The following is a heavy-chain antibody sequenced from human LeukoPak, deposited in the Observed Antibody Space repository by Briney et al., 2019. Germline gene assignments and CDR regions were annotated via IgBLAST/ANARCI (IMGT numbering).Heavy chain of an antibody. D-gene: IGHD3-22*01. J-gene: IGHJ6*04. CDR2: INHSGST. V-gene: IGHV4-34*01. Sequence: PSETLSLTCAVYGGSFSGYYWSWIRQPPGKGLEWIGEINHSGSTNYNPSLKSRVTISVDTSKNQFSLKLSSVTAADTAVYYCARPTTYDSKGYYMDVWGKGTTVTISS. CDR3: ARPTTYDSKGYYMDV. CDR1: GGSFSGYY.